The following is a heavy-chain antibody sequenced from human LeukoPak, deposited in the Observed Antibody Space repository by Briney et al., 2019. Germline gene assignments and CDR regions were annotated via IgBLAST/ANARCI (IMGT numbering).Heavy chain of an antibody. CDR2: ISGSGGST. J-gene: IGHJ5*02. Sequence: SGGSLRLSCAASGFTFSSYAMSWVRQAPGKGLEWVSAISGSGGSTYYADSVKGRFTISRDNSKNTLYLQMNSLRAEDTAMFYCAKGLRTVTYNWFDPWGQGTLVTVSS. CDR3: AKGLRTVTYNWFDP. V-gene: IGHV3-23*01. D-gene: IGHD4-17*01. CDR1: GFTFSSYA.